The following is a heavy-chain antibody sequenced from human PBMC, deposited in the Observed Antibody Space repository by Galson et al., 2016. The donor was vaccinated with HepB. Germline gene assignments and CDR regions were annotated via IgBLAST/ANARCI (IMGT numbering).Heavy chain of an antibody. V-gene: IGHV3-30-3*01. Sequence: SLRLSCAASGFTFTSYTMHWVRQAPGKGLEWVAVVSFDGFNKYYTDSVKGRFTISRDNSNNTLHLQLDSLRTEDTAVYYCVRDSWVKYYDTNGRLYWGRGTLVTVSS. CDR3: VRDSWVKYYDTNGRLY. CDR2: VSFDGFNK. J-gene: IGHJ4*02. CDR1: GFTFTSYT. D-gene: IGHD2-8*01.